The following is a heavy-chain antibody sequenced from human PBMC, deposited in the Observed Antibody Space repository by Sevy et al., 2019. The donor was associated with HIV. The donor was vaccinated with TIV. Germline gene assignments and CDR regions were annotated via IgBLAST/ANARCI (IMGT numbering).Heavy chain of an antibody. Sequence: GGSLRLSCAASGFTFSSYWMHWVRQAPGKGLVWVSRINGEGSSTTYAHSVKGRFTISRDNAKNTLYLQMNSLRAEDTAGYYCARARGITGTTGFDYWGQGTLVTVSS. CDR2: INGEGSST. CDR3: ARARGITGTTGFDY. J-gene: IGHJ4*02. D-gene: IGHD1-20*01. CDR1: GFTFSSYW. V-gene: IGHV3-74*01.